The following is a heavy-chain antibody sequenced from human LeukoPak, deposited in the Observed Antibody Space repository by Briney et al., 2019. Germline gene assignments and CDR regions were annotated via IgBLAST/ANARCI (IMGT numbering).Heavy chain of an antibody. Sequence: SETLSLTCTVSGGSISNHYWSWIRQSPGKGLEWLGYIHYTGATRYSPSLKNRVSISTDTSKNQFSLNLNSVTAADTAVYWCARDHEVITPAVGHWFDPWGQGILVTVSS. CDR3: ARDHEVITPAVGHWFDP. J-gene: IGHJ5*02. V-gene: IGHV4-59*11. CDR1: GGSISNHY. D-gene: IGHD4-23*01. CDR2: IHYTGAT.